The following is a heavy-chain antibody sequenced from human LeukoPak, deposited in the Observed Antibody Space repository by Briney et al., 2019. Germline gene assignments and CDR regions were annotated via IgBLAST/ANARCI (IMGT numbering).Heavy chain of an antibody. CDR2: VHHSGNT. CDR3: ARHNGDSYLDL. V-gene: IGHV4-59*02. D-gene: IGHD2-21*01. J-gene: IGHJ4*02. CDR1: SVSVRSSF. Sequence: SETLSLTCTVSSVSVRSSFWSWIRQPPGKGLEYIGYVHHSGNTKYNPSLQSRVTMSVDTARSQFSLNLSSVTPADSAVYYCARHNGDSYLDLWAQGSLVTVSS.